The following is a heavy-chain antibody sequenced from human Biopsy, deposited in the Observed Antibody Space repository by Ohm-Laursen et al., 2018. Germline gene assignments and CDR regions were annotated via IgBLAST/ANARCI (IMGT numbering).Heavy chain of an antibody. J-gene: IGHJ4*02. V-gene: IGHV4-61*01. D-gene: IGHD6-19*01. CDR2: IYDRGST. Sequence: SDTLSLTCAVSGYSISSGFYWTWIRQPPGQGLEDIEYIYDRGSTANYNPSLESRVTMSVDMPKNQFSLKLSSVSAADTAIYYCARGMRSSGWPYFDSWGQGTLVTVSS. CDR3: ARGMRSSGWPYFDS. CDR1: GYSISSGFY.